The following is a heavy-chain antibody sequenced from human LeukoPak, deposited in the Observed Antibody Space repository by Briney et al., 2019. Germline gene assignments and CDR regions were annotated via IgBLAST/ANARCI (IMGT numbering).Heavy chain of an antibody. CDR3: AKSGSGSYFPLDY. D-gene: IGHD1-26*01. Sequence: ASVKVSCKASGYTFTRYGITWVRQAPGQGLEWMGWISGYNGKTNYARKLQGRVTMTRDTSTSTAYMELRSLTSDDTAVYYCAKSGSGSYFPLDYWGQGTLVTVSS. J-gene: IGHJ4*02. V-gene: IGHV1-18*01. CDR2: ISGYNGKT. CDR1: GYTFTRYG.